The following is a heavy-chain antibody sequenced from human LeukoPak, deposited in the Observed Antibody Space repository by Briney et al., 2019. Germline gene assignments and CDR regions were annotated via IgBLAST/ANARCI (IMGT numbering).Heavy chain of an antibody. CDR3: AHTVGSSFYFQH. CDR1: GFSLSTSGVG. V-gene: IGHV2-5*02. J-gene: IGHJ1*01. Sequence: SGPTLVNPTQTLTLTCTFSGFSLSTSGVGVGWIRQPPGKALEWLALIYWDDDKRYSPSLKSRLTITKVTSKNQVVLTMTNMDPVDTVTYYCAHTVGSSFYFQHWGQGTLVTVSS. CDR2: IYWDDDK. D-gene: IGHD6-13*01.